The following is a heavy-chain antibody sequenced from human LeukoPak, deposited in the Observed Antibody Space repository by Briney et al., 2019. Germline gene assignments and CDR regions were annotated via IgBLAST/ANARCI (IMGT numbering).Heavy chain of an antibody. Sequence: ASVKVSCKASGYTFTGYYMHWVRQAPGQGLEWMGWINPNSGGTNYAQKFQGRVTMTRDTSISTAYKELSRLRSDDTAVYYCARDLKMGYSSGRYSWGTGSSNDYWGQGTLVTVSS. D-gene: IGHD6-19*01. CDR2: INPNSGGT. CDR1: GYTFTGYY. CDR3: ARDLKMGYSSGRYSWGTGSSNDY. J-gene: IGHJ4*02. V-gene: IGHV1-2*02.